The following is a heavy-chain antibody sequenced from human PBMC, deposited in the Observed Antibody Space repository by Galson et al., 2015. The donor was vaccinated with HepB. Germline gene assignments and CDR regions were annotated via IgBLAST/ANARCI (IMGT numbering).Heavy chain of an antibody. Sequence: SLRLSCAASGFTFGDYAMSWVRQAPGKGLEWVGFIRSKAYGGTTEYAASVKGRFTISRDDSKSIAYLQMNSLKTEDTAVYYCTRALSDSSSWSKITKYYFDYWGQGTLVTVSS. CDR2: IRSKAYGGTT. J-gene: IGHJ4*02. D-gene: IGHD6-13*01. CDR1: GFTFGDYA. CDR3: TRALSDSSSWSKITKYYFDY. V-gene: IGHV3-49*04.